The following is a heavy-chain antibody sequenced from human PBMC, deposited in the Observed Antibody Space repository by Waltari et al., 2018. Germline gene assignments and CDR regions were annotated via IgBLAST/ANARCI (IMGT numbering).Heavy chain of an antibody. Sequence: QVQLQESGPGLVKPSQTLSLTCTVSGGSISSGSYYWSWIRQPAGEGLEWIGRIYTSGSTNYNPSLKSRVTISVDTSKNQFSLKLSSVTAADTAVYYCARDGNYYDSSGYYYGFDYWGQGTLVTVSS. D-gene: IGHD3-22*01. CDR1: GGSISSGSYY. CDR3: ARDGNYYDSSGYYYGFDY. CDR2: IYTSGST. V-gene: IGHV4-61*02. J-gene: IGHJ4*02.